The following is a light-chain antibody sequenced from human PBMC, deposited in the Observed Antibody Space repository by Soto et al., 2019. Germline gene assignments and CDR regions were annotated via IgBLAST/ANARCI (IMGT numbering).Light chain of an antibody. J-gene: IGKJ1*01. Sequence: EIVLTQSPGTLSLSPGEGATLSCRASRSVPNNSVAWYQRKPGQAPRLLIYGASTRATDIPRRFSATGSGTYFSLTITRLEPEDFALYVCRQYGSSPPTFGLGNKVEVK. CDR1: RSVPNNS. V-gene: IGKV3-20*01. CDR3: RQYGSSPPT. CDR2: GAS.